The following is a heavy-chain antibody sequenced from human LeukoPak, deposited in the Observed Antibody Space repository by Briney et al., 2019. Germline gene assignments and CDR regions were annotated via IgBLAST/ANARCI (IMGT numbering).Heavy chain of an antibody. CDR3: ARSELDYYDSSGYCPLDY. CDR1: GYTFTSYG. Sequence: ASVKVSCKASGYTFTSYGISWVRQAPGQGLEWMGWISAYNGNTNYAQKLQGRVTMTTDTSTSTAYMELRSLRSDDTAVYYCARSELDYYDSSGYCPLDYWGQGTLVTVSS. D-gene: IGHD3-22*01. V-gene: IGHV1-18*01. CDR2: ISAYNGNT. J-gene: IGHJ4*02.